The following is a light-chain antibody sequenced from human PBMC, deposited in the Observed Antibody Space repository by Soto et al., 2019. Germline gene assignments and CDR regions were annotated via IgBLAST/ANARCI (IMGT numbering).Light chain of an antibody. CDR3: QHRSNWPLT. CDR1: QSVSSY. CDR2: DAS. Sequence: EIVLTQSPATLSLSPGEGATLSCRASQSVSSYLAWYQQKPGQAPRLLIYDASNRATGIPARFSGSGSGTDITLTISSLEPEDFAVYYCQHRSNWPLTFGGGTKVEIK. J-gene: IGKJ4*01. V-gene: IGKV3-11*01.